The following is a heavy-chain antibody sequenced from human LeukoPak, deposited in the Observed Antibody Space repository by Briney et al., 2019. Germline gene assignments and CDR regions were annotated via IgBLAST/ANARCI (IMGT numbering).Heavy chain of an antibody. V-gene: IGHV4-30-2*01. CDR3: ARALLWFGEFQQFDP. D-gene: IGHD3-10*01. Sequence: SETLSLTCAVSGGSISSGGYSWSWIRQPPGKGLEWIGYIYHSGSTYYNPSLKSRVTISVDRSKNQFSLKLSSVTAADTAVYYCARALLWFGEFQQFDPWGQGTLVTVSS. J-gene: IGHJ5*02. CDR2: IYHSGST. CDR1: GGSISSGGYS.